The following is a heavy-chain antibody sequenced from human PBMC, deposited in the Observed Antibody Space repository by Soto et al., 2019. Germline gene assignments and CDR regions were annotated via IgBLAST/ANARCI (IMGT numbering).Heavy chain of an antibody. CDR3: ARDEGYKWNYGGSWFDP. CDR2: ISAYNGNT. D-gene: IGHD1-7*01. Sequence: QVQLVQSGAEVKKPGASVKVSCKASGYTFTSYGISWVRQAPGQGLEWMGWISAYNGNTNYAQKLQGRVTMTTDTTTSTAYMELRSLRSDDTAVYYCARDEGYKWNYGGSWFDPWGQGTLVTVSS. CDR1: GYTFTSYG. J-gene: IGHJ5*02. V-gene: IGHV1-18*01.